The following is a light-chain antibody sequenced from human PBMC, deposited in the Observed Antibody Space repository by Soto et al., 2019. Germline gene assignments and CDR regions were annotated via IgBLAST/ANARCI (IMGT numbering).Light chain of an antibody. J-gene: IGKJ4*01. CDR3: QQYFAAPLT. CDR1: QSVLYSPTNNNY. Sequence: DIVMTQSPDSLAVSLSERATINCKSSQSVLYSPTNNNYLAWYQQKPGLPPKLLIYWASTRESGVPDRFSGSGSGTDFTLTISTLQAEDMAVYYCQQYFAAPLTFGGGTKVEIK. CDR2: WAS. V-gene: IGKV4-1*01.